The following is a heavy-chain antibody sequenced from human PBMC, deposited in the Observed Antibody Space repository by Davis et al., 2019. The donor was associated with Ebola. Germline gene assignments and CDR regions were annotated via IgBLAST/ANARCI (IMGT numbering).Heavy chain of an antibody. Sequence: SETLSLTCTVSGGSISSSSYYWGWIRQPPGKGLEWIGSIYYSGSTYYNPSLKSRVTISVDTSKNQFSLNLSSVTAADTAVYYCARGVTVTTIIYYYYGMDVWGQGTTVTVSS. CDR1: GGSISSSSYY. D-gene: IGHD4-17*01. J-gene: IGHJ6*02. V-gene: IGHV4-39*01. CDR3: ARGVTVTTIIYYYYGMDV. CDR2: IYYSGST.